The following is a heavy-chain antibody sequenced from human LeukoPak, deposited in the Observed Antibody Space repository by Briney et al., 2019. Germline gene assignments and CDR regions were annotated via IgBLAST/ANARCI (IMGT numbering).Heavy chain of an antibody. J-gene: IGHJ4*02. D-gene: IGHD6-6*01. CDR2: IKQDGSQK. Sequence: QPGGSLRLSCAASGFTFSNYWMTWVRQAPGKGLEWVANIKQDGSQKYYVDSVKGRFTLSRDNAKNSVYLQMNSLRAEDTAVYYCARIGYSSSSLDYWGQGTLVTVSS. CDR3: ARIGYSSSSLDY. CDR1: GFTFSNYW. V-gene: IGHV3-7*03.